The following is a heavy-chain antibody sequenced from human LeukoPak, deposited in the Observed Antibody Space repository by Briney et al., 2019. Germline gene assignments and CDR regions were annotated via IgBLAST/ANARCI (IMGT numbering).Heavy chain of an antibody. J-gene: IGHJ2*01. CDR2: MYASGST. CDR1: GGSISSYR. CDR3: ARDMGVSQRYWYFDL. Sequence: PEALSLTCSVSGGSISSYRCSWIRQPAGKGLEWIGRMYASGSTNFNPSLKSRVTMSVDTSKNQFSLNLSSVTAADTAVYYCARDMGVSQRYWYFDLWGPGTLVTVPS. V-gene: IGHV4-4*07. D-gene: IGHD2-2*01.